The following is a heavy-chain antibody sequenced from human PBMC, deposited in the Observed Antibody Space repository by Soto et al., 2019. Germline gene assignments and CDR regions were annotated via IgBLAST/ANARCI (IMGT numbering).Heavy chain of an antibody. J-gene: IGHJ4*02. CDR1: GDSMSKYY. Sequence: QVQLQESGPGLVKPSETLSLTCNVSGDSMSKYYWCWVRQPARKGLEWIGRIWTSGSTNYNHSLKSTATRSIDTSTKQFSLDLKSVTAADTAVYYCAMTVGAAYYLDFWGQGVLVTVSS. V-gene: IGHV4-4*07. CDR2: IWTSGST. D-gene: IGHD3-16*01. CDR3: AMTVGAAYYLDF.